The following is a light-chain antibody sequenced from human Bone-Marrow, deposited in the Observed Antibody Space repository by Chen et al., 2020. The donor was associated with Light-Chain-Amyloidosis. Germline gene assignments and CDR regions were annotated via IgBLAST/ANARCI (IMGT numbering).Light chain of an antibody. CDR1: GSNIGNNY. J-gene: IGLJ3*02. CDR2: DND. V-gene: IGLV1-51*01. Sequence: QSVVTQPPSASGTPGQRVTISCSGSGSNIGNNYVSWYQQLPGTAPKLLIYDNDKRPSGIPDRFSGSKYGTSATLGITGLQTGDEGDYYCGTWDSSLSGGVFGGGTKLTVL. CDR3: GTWDSSLSGGV.